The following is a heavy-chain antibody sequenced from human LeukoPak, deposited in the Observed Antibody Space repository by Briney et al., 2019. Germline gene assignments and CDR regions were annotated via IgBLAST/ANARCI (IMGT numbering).Heavy chain of an antibody. CDR1: GGSISSSSYY. CDR3: TRLRTAMPRYGMDV. D-gene: IGHD5-18*01. CDR2: IYYSGST. Sequence: SETLSLTCTVSGGSISSSSYYWGWIRQPPGKGLEWIGSIYYSGSTYYNPSLKSRVTISVDTSKNQFSLKLSSVTAADTAVYYCTRLRTAMPRYGMDVWGQGTTVTVSS. J-gene: IGHJ6*02. V-gene: IGHV4-39*07.